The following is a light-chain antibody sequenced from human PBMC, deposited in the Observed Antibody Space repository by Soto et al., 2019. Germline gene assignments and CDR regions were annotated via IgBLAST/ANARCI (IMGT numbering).Light chain of an antibody. J-gene: IGKJ5*01. CDR2: GAS. V-gene: IGKV3-15*01. CDR3: QQYNDWPLFT. CDR1: QSVSSY. Sequence: EIVMTQSPATLSVSPGETATLSCRASQSVSSYLAWYQQKPGQAPRLLIYGASTRATGIPARFSGSGSGTEFTLTNSGLQSEDFAVYSCQQYNDWPLFTFGQGTRLDIK.